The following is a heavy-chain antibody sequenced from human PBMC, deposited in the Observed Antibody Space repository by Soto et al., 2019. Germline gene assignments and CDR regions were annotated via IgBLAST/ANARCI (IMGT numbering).Heavy chain of an antibody. CDR1: VYTFTSYG. D-gene: IGHD2-15*01. V-gene: IGHV1-18*01. Sequence: XSVKVSCKASVYTFTSYGISWVRQAPGQGLEWMGWISAYNGNTNYAQKLQGRVTMTTDTSTSTAYMELRSLRSDDTAVYYCARDIVVVVAARYNWFDHWGQGTLVTVSS. CDR2: ISAYNGNT. CDR3: ARDIVVVVAARYNWFDH. J-gene: IGHJ5*02.